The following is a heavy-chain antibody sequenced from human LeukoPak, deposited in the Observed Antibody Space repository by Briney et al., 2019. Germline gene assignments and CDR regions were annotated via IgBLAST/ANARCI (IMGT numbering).Heavy chain of an antibody. D-gene: IGHD3-9*01. V-gene: IGHV4-59*08. Sequence: SETLSLTCTVSGGSISSYYWNWIRQPPGKGLEWIGYIDYSGSTNYNPPLKSRVTISVDTSKNQFSLKLGSVTAADTAVYYCAGSKFYNWFDPWGQGTLVTVSS. J-gene: IGHJ5*02. CDR3: AGSKFYNWFDP. CDR1: GGSISSYY. CDR2: IDYSGST.